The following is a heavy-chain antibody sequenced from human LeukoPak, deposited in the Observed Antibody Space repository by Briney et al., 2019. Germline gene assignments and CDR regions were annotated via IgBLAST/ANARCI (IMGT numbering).Heavy chain of an antibody. CDR3: ARGPIGGVVLVTALGWFDP. CDR1: GGSISSGGYY. Sequence: SETLSLTCTVSGGSISSGGYYWSWIRQPPGKGLEWIGYIYHSGSTYYNPSLKSRVTISVDRSKNQFSLKLSSATAADTAVYYCARGPIGGVVLVTALGWFDPWGQGTLVTVSS. D-gene: IGHD2-15*01. J-gene: IGHJ5*02. V-gene: IGHV4-30-2*01. CDR2: IYHSGST.